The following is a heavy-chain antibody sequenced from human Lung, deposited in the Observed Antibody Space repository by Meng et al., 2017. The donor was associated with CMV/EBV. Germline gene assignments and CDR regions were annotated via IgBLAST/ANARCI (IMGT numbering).Heavy chain of an antibody. Sequence: ASVKVSCKPSGYTFSAYYIHWVRQAPGQGLDYMGWINPNNGDTNYAQNFKGRVTFIKDTSISTAYMELSRLRYDDTAVYYCARGSYFDFWSGSRLEPWGQGTXVTVDS. D-gene: IGHD3-3*01. CDR3: ARGSYFDFWSGSRLEP. V-gene: IGHV1-2*02. CDR2: INPNNGDT. J-gene: IGHJ5*02. CDR1: GYTFSAYY.